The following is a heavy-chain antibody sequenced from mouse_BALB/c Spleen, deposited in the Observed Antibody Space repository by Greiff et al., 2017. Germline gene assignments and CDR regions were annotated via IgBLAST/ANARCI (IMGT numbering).Heavy chain of an antibody. D-gene: IGHD1-1*01. CDR1: GYTFTDYA. Sequence: QVQLKQSGAELVRPGVSVKISCKGSGYTFTDYAMHWVKQSHAKSLEWIGVISTYYGDASYNQKFKGKATMTVDKSYSTAYMDLARLTSEDSAIYYCAIITTVVDAMDYWGQGTSVTVSS. J-gene: IGHJ4*01. CDR2: ISTYYGDA. CDR3: AIITTVVDAMDY. V-gene: IGHV1S137*01.